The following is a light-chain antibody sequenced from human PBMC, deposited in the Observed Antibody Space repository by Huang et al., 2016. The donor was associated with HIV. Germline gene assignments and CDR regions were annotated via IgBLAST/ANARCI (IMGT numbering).Light chain of an antibody. V-gene: IGKV1-5*01. Sequence: DTQLTQFPSSLSANVGDRVVLTCRAGQGISTSVAWYQQRPGKPPRLLIHGASALETGVPGRFSGSGSGTEFTLTISGLQPDDFATYFCQKYDSYPWTFGQGTRVEVK. J-gene: IGKJ1*01. CDR2: GAS. CDR1: QGISTS. CDR3: QKYDSYPWT.